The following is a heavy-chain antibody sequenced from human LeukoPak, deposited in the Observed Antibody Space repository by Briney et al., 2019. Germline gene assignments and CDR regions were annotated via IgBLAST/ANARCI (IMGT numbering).Heavy chain of an antibody. J-gene: IGHJ5*02. CDR1: GFTFSNAW. D-gene: IGHD6-19*01. CDR3: TTVQRQWLVHWFDP. Sequence: GGSLRLSCAASGFTFSNAWMSWVRQAPGKGLEWVGRIKSKTDGGTTDYAAPVKGRFTISRDDSKNTLYLQMNSLKTEDTAVYYCTTVQRQWLVHWFDPWGQGTLVTVSS. V-gene: IGHV3-15*01. CDR2: IKSKTDGGTT.